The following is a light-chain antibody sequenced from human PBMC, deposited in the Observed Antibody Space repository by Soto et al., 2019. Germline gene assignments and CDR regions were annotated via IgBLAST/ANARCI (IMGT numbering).Light chain of an antibody. Sequence: IRMTQSPSSLSASTGDRVHITCRASQGISSYLAWYQQKPGKAPKLLIYAASTLQSGVPSRFSGSGSGTDFTITISCMQYEDFATYYCQQYYSYPLTFGGGTQ. J-gene: IGKJ4*01. CDR3: QQYYSYPLT. V-gene: IGKV1-8*01. CDR2: AAS. CDR1: QGISSY.